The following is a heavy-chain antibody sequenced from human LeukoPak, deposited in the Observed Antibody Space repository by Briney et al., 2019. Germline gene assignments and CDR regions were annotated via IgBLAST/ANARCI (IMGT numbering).Heavy chain of an antibody. D-gene: IGHD3-16*01. CDR3: ARDGGPFDS. Sequence: GGSLRLSCGASVFTLRSYRMSWVRRAPGKGLEWVANINQDGSEKYYVDSVKVRFTISRDNAKKSPYLQMNGLRADDTAVYYCARDGGPFDSWGQGTLVTVSS. J-gene: IGHJ4*02. CDR2: INQDGSEK. CDR1: VFTLRSYR. V-gene: IGHV3-7*01.